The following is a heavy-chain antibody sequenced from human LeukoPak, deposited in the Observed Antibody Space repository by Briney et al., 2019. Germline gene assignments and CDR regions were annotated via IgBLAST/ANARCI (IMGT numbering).Heavy chain of an antibody. D-gene: IGHD1-14*01. CDR1: GFTFSSYS. V-gene: IGHV3-74*01. Sequence: GGSLRLSCAASGFTFSSYSMNWVRQAPGKGLVWVSRIKSDGSSTSYADSVKGRFTISRDNAKNTLYLQMNSLRVEDTAVYYCATSPGYDYWGQGTLVTVSS. CDR3: ATSPGYDY. J-gene: IGHJ4*02. CDR2: IKSDGSST.